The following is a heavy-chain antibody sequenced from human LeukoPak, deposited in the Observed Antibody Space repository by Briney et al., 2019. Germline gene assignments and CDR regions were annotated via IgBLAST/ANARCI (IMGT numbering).Heavy chain of an antibody. CDR3: ARDLHPYSSGWYGGY. CDR2: IIPIFGTA. Sequence: SVKVSCKASGGTFSSYAISWVRQAPGQGLEWMGGIIPIFGTANYAQKFQGRVTITADESTSTAYMELSSLRSEDTAVYYCARDLHPYSSGWYGGYWGQGTLVTVSS. CDR1: GGTFSSYA. D-gene: IGHD6-13*01. V-gene: IGHV1-69*13. J-gene: IGHJ4*02.